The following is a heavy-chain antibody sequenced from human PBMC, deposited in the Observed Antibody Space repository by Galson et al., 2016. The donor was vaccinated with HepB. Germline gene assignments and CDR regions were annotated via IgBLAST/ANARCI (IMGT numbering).Heavy chain of an antibody. V-gene: IGHV3-23*01. CDR1: GFTLSNYG. D-gene: IGHD3-22*01. CDR2: ISESGGST. J-gene: IGHJ5*02. Sequence: SLRLSCAASGFTLSNYGMSWVRQAPGKGLEWVSGISESGGSTYYADSVQGRFIISRDNSKNTLYLQMNSLRDEDTAVYYCTKDSGCEHETWGQGTLVPVSS. CDR3: TKDSGCEHET.